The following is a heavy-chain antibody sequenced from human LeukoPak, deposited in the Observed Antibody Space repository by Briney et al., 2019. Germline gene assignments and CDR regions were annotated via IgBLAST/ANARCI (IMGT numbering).Heavy chain of an antibody. D-gene: IGHD3-10*01. J-gene: IGHJ3*02. CDR3: ARGATMVRGVILAFDI. CDR1: GGSISSSNW. V-gene: IGHV4-4*02. CDR2: IYHSGST. Sequence: SETLSLTCTVSGGSISSSNWWSWVRQPPGKGLEWIGEIYHSGSTNYNPSLKSRVTISVDKSKNQFSLKLSSVTAADTAVYYCARGATMVRGVILAFDIWGQGTMVTVSS.